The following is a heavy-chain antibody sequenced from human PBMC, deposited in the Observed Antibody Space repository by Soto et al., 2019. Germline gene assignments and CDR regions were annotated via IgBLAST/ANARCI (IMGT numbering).Heavy chain of an antibody. D-gene: IGHD6-13*01. V-gene: IGHV1-18*01. CDR2: ISAYDGNT. J-gene: IGHJ4*02. CDR3: ARKGKGAPVDY. CDR1: GYTFNYYG. Sequence: QVQLMQSGAEVKKPGASVKVSCKASGYTFNYYGYIWVRQAPGQGLEWMGWISAYDGNTHYAQRFQGRVTMTTDRSTTTAYMELRSLRSDDTAVYYCARKGKGAPVDYWGQGTLVTVSS.